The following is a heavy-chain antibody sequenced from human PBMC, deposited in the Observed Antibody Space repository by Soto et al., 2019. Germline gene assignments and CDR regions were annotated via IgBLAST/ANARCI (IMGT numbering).Heavy chain of an antibody. CDR3: AKDRGSSGWYGFDY. Sequence: GGSLRLSCAASGFTFSSYGMHWVRQAPGKGLEWVAVISYDGSNKYYADSVKGRFTISRDNSKNTLYLQMNSLRAEGTAVYYCAKDRGSSGWYGFDYWGQGTLVTVSS. D-gene: IGHD6-19*01. CDR2: ISYDGSNK. V-gene: IGHV3-30*18. J-gene: IGHJ4*02. CDR1: GFTFSSYG.